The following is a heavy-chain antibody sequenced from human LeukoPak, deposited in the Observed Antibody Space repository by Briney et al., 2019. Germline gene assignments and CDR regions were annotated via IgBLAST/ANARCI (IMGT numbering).Heavy chain of an antibody. V-gene: IGHV4-39*01. D-gene: IGHD6-13*01. CDR1: GGSISSSSYY. Sequence: SETLSLTCTVSGGSISSSSYYWGWIRQPPGKGLEWIGSIYHSGSTYYNPSLKSRVTISVDTSKNQFSLKLSSVTAADTAVYYCARHELAAAGDFDYWGQGTLVTVSS. CDR2: IYHSGST. CDR3: ARHELAAAGDFDY. J-gene: IGHJ4*02.